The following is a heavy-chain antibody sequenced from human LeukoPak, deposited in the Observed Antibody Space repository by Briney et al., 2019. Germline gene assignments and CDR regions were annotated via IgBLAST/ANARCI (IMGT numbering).Heavy chain of an antibody. V-gene: IGHV4-59*08. CDR2: IYYSGST. J-gene: IGHJ4*02. CDR3: STGYSSSWYNY. Sequence: PSETLSLTCTVSGGSISSYYWSWIRQPPGNGLEWIGYIYYSGSTNYNPSLKSRVTISVDTSKNQFSLKLSSVTAADTAVYYCSTGYSSSWYNYWGQGTLVTVSS. D-gene: IGHD6-13*01. CDR1: GGSISSYY.